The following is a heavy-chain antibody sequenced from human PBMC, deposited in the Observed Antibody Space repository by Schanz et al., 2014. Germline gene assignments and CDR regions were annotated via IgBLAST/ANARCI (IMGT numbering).Heavy chain of an antibody. CDR1: GYTFTAYG. D-gene: IGHD1-1*01. CDR3: ARDHVATTDDDYFFYYLDV. V-gene: IGHV1-18*01. J-gene: IGHJ6*03. CDR2: ISAQTGDT. Sequence: QVQLVQSGAEVKKPGASVKVSCQTSGYTFTAYGINWVRQAPGQGLEWIGWISAQTGDTRYAQKMQGGVTMTRDVSSTTAVLELRSLRYDDTAVYYCARDHVATTDDDYFFYYLDVWATGITVIVSS.